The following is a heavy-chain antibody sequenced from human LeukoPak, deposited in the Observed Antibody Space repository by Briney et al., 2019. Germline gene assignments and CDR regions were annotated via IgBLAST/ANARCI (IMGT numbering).Heavy chain of an antibody. CDR2: IYYSGST. J-gene: IGHJ6*02. D-gene: IGHD3-16*01. V-gene: IGHV4-59*01. Sequence: SETLSVTCTVSGGSISSYYWSWIRQPPGNGLEWIGYIYYSGSTNYNPSLKSRVTISVDTSKNQFSLKLSSVTAADTAVYYCARVHARGDGMDVWGQGTTVTVSS. CDR3: ARVHARGDGMDV. CDR1: GGSISSYY.